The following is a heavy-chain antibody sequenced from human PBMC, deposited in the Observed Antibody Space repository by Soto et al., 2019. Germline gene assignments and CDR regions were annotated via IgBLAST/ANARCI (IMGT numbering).Heavy chain of an antibody. V-gene: IGHV1-69*02. CDR1: GGTFSSYT. J-gene: IGHJ3*02. CDR3: PRGKRLPLQFDAFDI. Sequence: QVQLGQSGAEVKKPGSSVKVSCKASGGTFSSYTISWVRQAPGQGLEWRGRVIPILAIENYAQKSQGRVKITADKSTRTADMERNSLRSEDTAVYYCPRGKRLPLQFDAFDIWGQGKMDTVSS. D-gene: IGHD4-4*01. CDR2: VIPILAIE.